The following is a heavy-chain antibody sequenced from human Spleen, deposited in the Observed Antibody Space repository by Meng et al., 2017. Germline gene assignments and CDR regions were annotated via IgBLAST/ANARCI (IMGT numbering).Heavy chain of an antibody. V-gene: IGHV4-61*03. Sequence: QGQLQGSGPGLGRPSETLSLTCTVSGGSVSSGSDYWSWIRQPPGKGLEWIGEINHSGSTNYNPSLESRATISVDTSQNNLSLKLSSVTAADSAVYYCARGPTTMAHDFDYWGQGTLVTVSS. J-gene: IGHJ4*02. CDR3: ARGPTTMAHDFDY. CDR1: GGSVSSGSDY. D-gene: IGHD4-11*01. CDR2: INHSGST.